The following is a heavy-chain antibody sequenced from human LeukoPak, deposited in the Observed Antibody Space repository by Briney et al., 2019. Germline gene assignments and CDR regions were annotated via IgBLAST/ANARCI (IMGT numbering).Heavy chain of an antibody. J-gene: IGHJ4*02. CDR2: ISYDGSNK. V-gene: IGHV3-30-3*01. CDR3: ARDHDAAGNFDY. CDR1: GSTFSSYA. D-gene: IGHD6-19*01. Sequence: PGRSLRLSCAASGSTFSSYAMHWVRQAPGKGLEWVAVISYDGSNKYYADSVKGRFTISRDNSKNTLYLQMNSLRAEDTAVYYCARDHDAAGNFDYWGQGTLVTVSS.